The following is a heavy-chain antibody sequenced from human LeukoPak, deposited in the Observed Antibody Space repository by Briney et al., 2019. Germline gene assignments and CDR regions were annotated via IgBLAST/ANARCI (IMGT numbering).Heavy chain of an antibody. V-gene: IGHV3-74*01. D-gene: IGHD3-3*01. CDR3: AAGGGWDPSFGVVTHIDA. J-gene: IGHJ6*03. Sequence: SGGSLRLSCVTSGFTFSGYWMNWVRQGPDKGLELVSRIDNDGHGIIYADSVKGRFTTSRDNVKNTLYLQMNSLRVEDTAVYYCAAGGGWDPSFGVVTHIDAWGKGTTVVVS. CDR2: IDNDGHGI. CDR1: GFTFSGYW.